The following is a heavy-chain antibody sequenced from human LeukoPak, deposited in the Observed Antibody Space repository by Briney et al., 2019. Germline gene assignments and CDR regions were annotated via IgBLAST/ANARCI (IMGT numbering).Heavy chain of an antibody. CDR1: GFTFSSYW. CDR2: IKQDGSEK. V-gene: IGHV3-7*01. Sequence: GGSLTLSCAASGFTFSSYWMSWVRQAPGKGLEWVANIKQDGSEKYYVDSVKGRFTISRDNAKNSLYLQMNSLRAEDTAVYYCARDGPDDYYDSSGYSYWGQGTLVTVSS. D-gene: IGHD3-22*01. CDR3: ARDGPDDYYDSSGYSY. J-gene: IGHJ4*02.